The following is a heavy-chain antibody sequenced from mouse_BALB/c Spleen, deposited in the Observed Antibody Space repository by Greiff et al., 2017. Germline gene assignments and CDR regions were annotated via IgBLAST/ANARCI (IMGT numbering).Heavy chain of an antibody. CDR3: ARGGTGTVRYLDY. D-gene: IGHD4-1*01. J-gene: IGHJ2*01. Sequence: LVKTGASVKISCKASGYSFTGYYMHWVKQSHGKSLEWIGYISCYNGATSYNQKFKGKATFTVDTSSSTAYMQFNSLTSEDSAVYYCARGGTGTVRYLDYWGQGTTLTVSS. CDR2: ISCYNGAT. V-gene: IGHV1S34*01. CDR1: GYSFTGYY.